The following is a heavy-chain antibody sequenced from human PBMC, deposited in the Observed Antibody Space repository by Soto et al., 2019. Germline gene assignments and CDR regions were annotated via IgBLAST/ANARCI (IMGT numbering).Heavy chain of an antibody. Sequence: SETLSLTCTVSDGSVSIGTYYWSWIRQPPGKGLEWIGFIHYSGSTNYNPSLKSRVTMSVDTSKKQLSLTLSSVSAADTAVYYCARGPSGDKVDSWGQGTLVTVSS. CDR3: ARGPSGDKVDS. J-gene: IGHJ5*01. CDR2: IHYSGST. CDR1: DGSVSIGTYY. V-gene: IGHV4-61*01. D-gene: IGHD7-27*01.